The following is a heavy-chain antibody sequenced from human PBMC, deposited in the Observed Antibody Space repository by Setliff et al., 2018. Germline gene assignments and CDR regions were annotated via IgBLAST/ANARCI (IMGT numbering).Heavy chain of an antibody. CDR2: IYTSWST. V-gene: IGHV4-61*09. CDR3: ARDRTYYGSGTYTRWFDY. CDR1: DDSISSRHYY. D-gene: IGHD3-10*01. J-gene: IGHJ4*02. Sequence: PSETLSLTCTVSDDSISSRHYYWSWIRQPAGKGLEWLGQIYTSWSTNYNPSLKGRATLSIDSSKNQFSLKLSSVTAADTAVYYCARDRTYYGSGTYTRWFDYWGQGTLVTVSS.